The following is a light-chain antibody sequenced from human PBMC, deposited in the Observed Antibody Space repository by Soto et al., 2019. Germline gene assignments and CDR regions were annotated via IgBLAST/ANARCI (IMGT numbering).Light chain of an antibody. CDR3: SSYTSNSTVV. Sequence: QSALTQPASVSGSPGQSITISCTGTSNDVGGYNYVSWYQQHPGKAPKRMIYDVSDRPSGVSSRFSGSKSGNTASLTISGLQAEDEADYYCSSYTSNSTVVFGGGTKLTVL. V-gene: IGLV2-14*03. J-gene: IGLJ3*02. CDR1: SNDVGGYNY. CDR2: DVS.